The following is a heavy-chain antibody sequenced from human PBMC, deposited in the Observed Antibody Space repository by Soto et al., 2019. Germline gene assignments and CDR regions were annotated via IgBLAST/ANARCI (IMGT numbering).Heavy chain of an antibody. CDR3: AREGHDSSGYYYLIDY. J-gene: IGHJ4*02. V-gene: IGHV1-18*04. Sequence: ASVKVSCKASGYTLTSYGISWVRQAPGQGLEWMGWISAYNGNTNYAQKLQGRVTMTTDTSTSTAYMELRSLRSDDTAVYYCAREGHDSSGYYYLIDYWGQGTLVTVSS. CDR1: GYTLTSYG. D-gene: IGHD3-22*01. CDR2: ISAYNGNT.